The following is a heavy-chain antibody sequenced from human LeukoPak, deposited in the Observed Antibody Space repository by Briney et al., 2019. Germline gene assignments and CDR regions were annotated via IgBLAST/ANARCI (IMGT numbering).Heavy chain of an antibody. D-gene: IGHD5-12*01. CDR3: ARGGYSGYQHAFDI. J-gene: IGHJ3*02. Sequence: ASVKGSCRAFGYTFTSFGISWVRQAPGQGLEWMGWISAYNGNTNYVQKLQGRVTMTTDTSTSTAYMELRSLRSDDTAVYYCARGGYSGYQHAFDIWGQGTMVTVSS. CDR1: GYTFTSFG. CDR2: ISAYNGNT. V-gene: IGHV1-18*01.